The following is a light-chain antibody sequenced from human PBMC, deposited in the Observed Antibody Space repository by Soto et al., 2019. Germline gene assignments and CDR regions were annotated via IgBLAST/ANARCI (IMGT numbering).Light chain of an antibody. Sequence: EIVLTQSPGTLSLSPGEGATVSCRVSQSINSKSLVWYQRKFGQAPRLLIFDASKRAAGVPGRFSGSVSGTDFVRSINNLEPEDFASYYCQQRGNWFFGQGTKLEIK. CDR1: QSINSKS. CDR3: QQRGNWF. J-gene: IGKJ2*01. V-gene: IGKV3-11*01. CDR2: DAS.